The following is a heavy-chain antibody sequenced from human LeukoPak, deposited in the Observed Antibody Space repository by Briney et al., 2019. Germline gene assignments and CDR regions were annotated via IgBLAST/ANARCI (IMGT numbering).Heavy chain of an antibody. CDR3: AKVQEPGYSPVKYYFDY. V-gene: IGHV3-30*18. J-gene: IGHJ4*02. CDR2: IPYDGSNK. Sequence: PGGSLRLSCAASGFTFSSYGMHWVRQAPGKGLEWVAVIPYDGSNKYYADSVKGRFTISRDNSKNTLYLQMNSLRAEDTAVYYCAKVQEPGYSPVKYYFDYWGQGTPVTVSS. D-gene: IGHD3-22*01. CDR1: GFTFSSYG.